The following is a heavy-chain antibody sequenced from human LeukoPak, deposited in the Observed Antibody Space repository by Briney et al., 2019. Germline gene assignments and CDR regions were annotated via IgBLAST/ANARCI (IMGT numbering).Heavy chain of an antibody. CDR2: INHSGST. D-gene: IGHD3-22*01. Sequence: SETLSHTCAVYGGSFSGYYWSWIRQPPGKGLEWIGEINHSGSTNYNPSLKSRVTISVDTSKNQFSLKLSSVTAADTAVYYCARGSGYYYDSSGYPNPNDYWGQGTLVTVSS. V-gene: IGHV4-34*01. CDR1: GGSFSGYY. J-gene: IGHJ4*02. CDR3: ARGSGYYYDSSGYPNPNDY.